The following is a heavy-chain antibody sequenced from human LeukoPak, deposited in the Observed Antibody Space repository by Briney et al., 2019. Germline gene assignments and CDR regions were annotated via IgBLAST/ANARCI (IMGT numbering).Heavy chain of an antibody. CDR2: INHSGST. Sequence: SETLSLTCTVSGGSISSYYWSWIRQPPGKGLEWIGEINHSGSTNYNPSLKSRVTISVDTSKNQFSLKLSSVTAADTAVYYCARGDAGRGPFPFDYWGQGTLVTVSS. CDR1: GGSISSYY. CDR3: ARGDAGRGPFPFDY. V-gene: IGHV4-34*01. J-gene: IGHJ4*02.